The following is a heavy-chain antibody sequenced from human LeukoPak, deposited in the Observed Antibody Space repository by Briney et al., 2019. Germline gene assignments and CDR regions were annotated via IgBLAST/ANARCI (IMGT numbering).Heavy chain of an antibody. CDR3: ARRSGVAVAGAFDY. CDR2: ISGSGGAT. Sequence: GGTLRLSCAASGFTFNTYGMSWVRQAPGKGLEWVSGISGSGGATYYADSVKGRFTISRDDPHNTLYLQVNSPRAEDTAVYFCARRSGVAVAGAFDYWGQGTLVTVSS. CDR1: GFTFNTYG. J-gene: IGHJ4*02. D-gene: IGHD6-19*01. V-gene: IGHV3-23*01.